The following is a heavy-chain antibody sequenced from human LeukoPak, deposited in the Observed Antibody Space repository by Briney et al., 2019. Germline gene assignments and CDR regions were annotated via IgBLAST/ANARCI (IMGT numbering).Heavy chain of an antibody. Sequence: SVKVSCKAYGGTFSNYAFSWVRQAPGQGLEWMGRIVPIFGTANYAQKFQGRVTITTDESTSTAYMELSSLRSEDTAVYYCASSRDGYNSVFDYWGQGTLVTVSS. CDR1: GGTFSNYA. CDR3: ASSRDGYNSVFDY. V-gene: IGHV1-69*05. J-gene: IGHJ4*02. D-gene: IGHD5-24*01. CDR2: IVPIFGTA.